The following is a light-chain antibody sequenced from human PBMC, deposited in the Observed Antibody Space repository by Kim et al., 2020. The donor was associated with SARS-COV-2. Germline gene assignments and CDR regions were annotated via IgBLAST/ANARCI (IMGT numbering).Light chain of an antibody. CDR1: SLRSYY. J-gene: IGLJ2*01. CDR3: NSRDSSGIHVV. CDR2: GKN. Sequence: SSELTQDPAVSVALGQTVRITCQGDSLRSYYANWYQQKPGQAPVFVIYGKNNRPSGIPDRFSGSSSGNTASLTITGAQAEDEADYYCNSRDSSGIHVVFG. V-gene: IGLV3-19*01.